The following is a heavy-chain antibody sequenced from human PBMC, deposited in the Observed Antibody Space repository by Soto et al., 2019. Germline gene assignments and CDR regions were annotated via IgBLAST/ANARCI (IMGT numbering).Heavy chain of an antibody. J-gene: IGHJ6*02. CDR2: ISAYNGNT. CDR3: ARDVVATPYYYGMDV. Sequence: SVNVSCKASGYTFTSYGISWVRQAPGQGLEWMGWISAYNGNTNYAQKLQGRVTMTTDTSTSTAYMELRSLRSDDTAVYYCARDVVATPYYYGMDVWGQGTTVTVSS. D-gene: IGHD5-12*01. CDR1: GYTFTSYG. V-gene: IGHV1-18*01.